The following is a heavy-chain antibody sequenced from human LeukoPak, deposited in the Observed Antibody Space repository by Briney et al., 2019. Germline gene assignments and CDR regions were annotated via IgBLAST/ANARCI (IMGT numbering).Heavy chain of an antibody. CDR1: GFTFSSYG. D-gene: IGHD2-2*02. V-gene: IGHV3-21*01. CDR3: AREGYMAHLDY. J-gene: IGHJ4*02. Sequence: GRSLRLSCAASGFTFSSYGMHWVRQAPGKGLEWVSSIANNYIYYADSVKGRFTISGDNAQNSLYLQMNSLRADDTAVYYCAREGYMAHLDYWGQGILVTVSS. CDR2: IANNYI.